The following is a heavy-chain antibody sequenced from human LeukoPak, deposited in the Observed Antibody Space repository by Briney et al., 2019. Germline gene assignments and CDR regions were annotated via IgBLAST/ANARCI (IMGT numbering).Heavy chain of an antibody. J-gene: IGHJ5*02. V-gene: IGHV1-46*01. CDR3: ASDTIFGVVRFDP. CDR1: GYTFISYF. D-gene: IGHD3-3*01. CDR2: INPSGGGT. Sequence: ASVKVSCKAAGYTFISYFMHWVRQAPGQGLEWMGIINPSGGGTTYAQKFQGRVTMTMDTSTRTAYMELSSLRSEDTAVYYCASDTIFGVVRFDPWGQGTLVTVSS.